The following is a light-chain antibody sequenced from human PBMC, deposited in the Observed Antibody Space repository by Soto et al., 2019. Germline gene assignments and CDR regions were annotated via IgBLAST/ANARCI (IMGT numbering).Light chain of an antibody. Sequence: QSALTQPRSVSGSPGQSVTISCTATGSDVGDSSHVSWYQLHPGKAPKLMIYEVNNRPSGVPDRFSGSKSGSTASLTISGLQAEDEADYYCQAYDYSLTAFVFGGGTKLTVL. CDR1: GSDVGDSSH. CDR3: QAYDYSLTAFV. V-gene: IGLV2-11*01. CDR2: EVN. J-gene: IGLJ3*02.